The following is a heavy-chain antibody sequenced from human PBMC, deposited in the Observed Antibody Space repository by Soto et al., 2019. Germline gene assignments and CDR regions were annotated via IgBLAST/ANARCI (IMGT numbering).Heavy chain of an antibody. CDR3: ARGAHVLMVYAINNWFDP. V-gene: IGHV3-30-3*01. Sequence: GGSLRLSCAASGFTFSSYAMHWVRQAPGKGLEWVAVISYDGSNKYYADSVKGRFTISRDNSKNTLYLQMNSLRAEDTAVYYCARGAHVLMVYAINNWFDPWGQGTLVTVSS. D-gene: IGHD2-8*01. CDR1: GFTFSSYA. CDR2: ISYDGSNK. J-gene: IGHJ5*02.